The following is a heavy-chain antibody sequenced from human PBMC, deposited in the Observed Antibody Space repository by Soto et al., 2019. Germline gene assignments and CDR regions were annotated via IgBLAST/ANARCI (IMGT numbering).Heavy chain of an antibody. CDR3: ARQLDYGDYNWYFDI. D-gene: IGHD4-17*01. CDR1: SGSISSYY. CDR2: IYYSGST. Sequence: QVQLQESGPGLVKPSETLSLTCTVSSGSISSYYWSWIRQPPGKGLEWIGYIYYSGSTNYNPSLKGRVTISVVTSKNQFSLKLSSVTAADTAVYYCARQLDYGDYNWYFDIWGRGTLVTVSS. V-gene: IGHV4-59*08. J-gene: IGHJ2*01.